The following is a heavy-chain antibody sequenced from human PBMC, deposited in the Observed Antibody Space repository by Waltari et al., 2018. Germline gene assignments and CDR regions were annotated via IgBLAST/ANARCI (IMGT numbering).Heavy chain of an antibody. D-gene: IGHD6-13*01. J-gene: IGHJ5*02. Sequence: QVQLQESGPGLVKPSETLSLTCAVSGYSISSGYYWGWIRQPPGKGLEWIGSIYHGGSTYYNPSPKSRVTISVDTSKNQFSLKLSSVTAADTAVYYCARESWSSWPSFDPWGQGTLVTVSS. CDR2: IYHGGST. V-gene: IGHV4-38-2*02. CDR3: ARESWSSWPSFDP. CDR1: GYSISSGYY.